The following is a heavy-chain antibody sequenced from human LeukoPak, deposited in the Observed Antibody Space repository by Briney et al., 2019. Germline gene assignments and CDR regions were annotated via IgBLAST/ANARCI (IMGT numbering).Heavy chain of an antibody. CDR1: GGSISSYY. Sequence: SETLSLTCTVSGGSISSYYWGWIRQPPGKGLEWIGSIYYSGSTYYNPSLKSRVTISADTSKNQFSLKLSSVTAADTAVYYCARLGGSGSYPNWGQGTLVTVYS. V-gene: IGHV4-39*01. J-gene: IGHJ4*02. CDR3: ARLGGSGSYPN. CDR2: IYYSGST. D-gene: IGHD1-26*01.